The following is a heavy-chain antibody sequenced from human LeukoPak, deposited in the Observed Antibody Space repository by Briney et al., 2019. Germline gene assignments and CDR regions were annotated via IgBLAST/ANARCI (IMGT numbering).Heavy chain of an antibody. Sequence: GGSLRLSSAASGFTFSSYAMSWVRQAPGKGLEWVSAISGSGGSTYYADSVKGRFTISRDNSKNTLYLQMNSLRAEDTAVYYCAKDDAPYSSSWFLHFDYWGQGTLVTVSS. CDR1: GFTFSSYA. D-gene: IGHD6-13*01. CDR2: ISGSGGST. V-gene: IGHV3-23*01. CDR3: AKDDAPYSSSWFLHFDY. J-gene: IGHJ4*02.